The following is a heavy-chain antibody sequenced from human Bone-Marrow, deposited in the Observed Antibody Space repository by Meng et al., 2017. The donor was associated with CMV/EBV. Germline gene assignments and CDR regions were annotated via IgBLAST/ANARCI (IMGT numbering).Heavy chain of an antibody. CDR3: AKSKYYDFWSALLPAY. J-gene: IGHJ4*02. Sequence: SETLSLTCTVSGDSISSSSYYWGWIRQPPGKGLEWIGSFYYSGRTYYSPSLKSRVTISADTSKNQFSLKLSSVTAADTAVYYCAKSKYYDFWSALLPAYWGQGHRVNGAS. CDR2: FYYSGRT. V-gene: IGHV4-39*01. D-gene: IGHD3-3*01. CDR1: GDSISSSSYY.